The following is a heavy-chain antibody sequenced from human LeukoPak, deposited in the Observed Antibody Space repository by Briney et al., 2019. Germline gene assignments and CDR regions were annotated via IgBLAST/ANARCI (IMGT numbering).Heavy chain of an antibody. CDR3: AKDRETYYYDSSGYPNYFDY. CDR2: ISGSGGST. J-gene: IGHJ4*02. D-gene: IGHD3-22*01. Sequence: GGSLRLSCAASGFTFSSYAMSWVRQAPGKGLEWVSAISGSGGSTYYADSVKGRFTISRDNPKNTLYLQMNSLRAEDTAVYYCAKDRETYYYDSSGYPNYFDYWGQGTLVTVSS. V-gene: IGHV3-23*01. CDR1: GFTFSSYA.